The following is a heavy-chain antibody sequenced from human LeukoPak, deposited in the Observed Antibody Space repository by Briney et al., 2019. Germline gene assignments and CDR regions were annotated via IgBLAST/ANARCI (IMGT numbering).Heavy chain of an antibody. J-gene: IGHJ4*02. CDR1: GGSFSGYY. D-gene: IGHD5-18*01. CDR2: INHSGST. V-gene: IGHV4-34*01. Sequence: SETLSLTCAVYGGSFSGYYWSWIRQPPGKGLEWIGEINHSGSTNYNPSLNSRVTISVDTSKNQFSLKLSSVTAADTAVYYCARGGAGVDTAMINFDYWGQGTLVTVSS. CDR3: ARGGAGVDTAMINFDY.